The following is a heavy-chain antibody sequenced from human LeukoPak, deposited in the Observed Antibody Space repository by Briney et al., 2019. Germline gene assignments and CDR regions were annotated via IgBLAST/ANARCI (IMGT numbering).Heavy chain of an antibody. J-gene: IGHJ5*02. Sequence: ASVKVSCKASGYTFTGYYMHWVRQAPGQGLEWMGWINPNSGGTNYAQKFQGRVTMTRDTSISTAYMELSRLRSDDTAVYYCARVAQQWLVSAQSNWFDPRGQGTLVTVSS. D-gene: IGHD6-19*01. CDR1: GYTFTGYY. V-gene: IGHV1-2*02. CDR3: ARVAQQWLVSAQSNWFDP. CDR2: INPNSGGT.